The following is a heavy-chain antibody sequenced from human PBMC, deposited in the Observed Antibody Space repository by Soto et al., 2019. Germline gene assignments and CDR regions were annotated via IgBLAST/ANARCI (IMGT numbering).Heavy chain of an antibody. CDR3: TTEWPGGSCCYFDY. CDR2: IKSKTDGGTT. J-gene: IGHJ4*02. Sequence: GGSLRLSCAASGFTFSNAWMNWVRQAPGKGLEWVGRIKSKTDGGTTDYAAPVKGRFTISRDDSKNTLYLQMNSLKTEDTAVYYCTTEWPGGSCCYFDYWGQGTLVTVSS. CDR1: GFTFSNAW. V-gene: IGHV3-15*07. D-gene: IGHD2-15*01.